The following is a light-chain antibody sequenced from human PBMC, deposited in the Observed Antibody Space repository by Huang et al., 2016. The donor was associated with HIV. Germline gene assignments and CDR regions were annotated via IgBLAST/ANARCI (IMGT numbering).Light chain of an antibody. V-gene: IGKV1-27*01. CDR1: QDIDAY. J-gene: IGKJ1*01. CDR2: AAS. CDR3: QKYNDVPRT. Sequence: DIQMTQSPSSLSASIGDRITISCRASQDIDAYLAWYQNKPGKVPNLLIYAASTLQSGVPSRFSGSGSGTNFTLTIGSLQPEDVGSYYCQKYNDVPRTFGQGTKVEIK.